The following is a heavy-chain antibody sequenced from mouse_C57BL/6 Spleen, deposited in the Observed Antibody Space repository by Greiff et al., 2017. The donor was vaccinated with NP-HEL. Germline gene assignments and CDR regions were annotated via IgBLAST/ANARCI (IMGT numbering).Heavy chain of an antibody. V-gene: IGHV1-50*01. D-gene: IGHD3-3*01. CDR1: GYTFTSYW. Sequence: QVQLQQPGAELVKPGASVKLSCKASGYTFTSYWMQWVKQRPGQGLAWIGEIDPSDSYTNYNQKFKGKATLTVDTSSSTAYLQLSSLTSEDSAVYYCARGDAGAFAYWGQGTLVTVSA. J-gene: IGHJ3*01. CDR3: ARGDAGAFAY. CDR2: IDPSDSYT.